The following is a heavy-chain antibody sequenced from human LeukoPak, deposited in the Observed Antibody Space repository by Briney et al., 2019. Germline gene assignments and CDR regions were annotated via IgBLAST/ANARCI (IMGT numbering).Heavy chain of an antibody. J-gene: IGHJ4*02. CDR1: GFTFSSYG. V-gene: IGHV3-30*02. D-gene: IGHD6-13*01. CDR2: IWYDGTNK. Sequence: PGGSLRLSCAASGFTFSSYGMHWVRQAPGKGLEWVAFIWYDGTNKYYAESVKGRFTISRDNSKNTLYLQMNSLRAEDTAVYYCAKEPSSGYIFDYWGQGTLVTVSS. CDR3: AKEPSSGYIFDY.